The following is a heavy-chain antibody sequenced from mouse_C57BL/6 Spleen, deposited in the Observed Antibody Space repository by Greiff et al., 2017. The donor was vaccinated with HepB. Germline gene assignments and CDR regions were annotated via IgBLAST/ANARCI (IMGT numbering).Heavy chain of an antibody. CDR2: ISDGGSYT. CDR1: GFTFSSYA. J-gene: IGHJ4*01. D-gene: IGHD6-1*01. CDR3: ARVCHYYAMDY. V-gene: IGHV5-4*01. Sequence: EVQRVESGGGLVKPGGSLKLSCAASGFTFSSYAMSWVRQTPEKRLEWVATISDGGSYTYYPDNLKGRFTISRDNAKNNLYLQMSHLKSEDTAMYYGARVCHYYAMDYWGQGTSVTVSS.